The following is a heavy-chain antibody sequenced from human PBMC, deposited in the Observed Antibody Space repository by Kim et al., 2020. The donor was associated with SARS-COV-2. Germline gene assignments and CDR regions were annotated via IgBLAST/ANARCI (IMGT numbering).Heavy chain of an antibody. D-gene: IGHD2-15*01. CDR2: IKNADDGS. CDR3: ANDRTCSGGTGYFDY. Sequence: GGSLRLSCAASGFTFSSYAMSWVRQAPGKGLQWLSTIKNADDGSHYADSVRSLFIISRDNSKNTLYLQMNSLGVEATAIYYCANDRTCSGGTGYFDYWGQEPLDTVPS. CDR1: GFTFSSYA. J-gene: IGHJ4*02. V-gene: IGHV3-23*01.